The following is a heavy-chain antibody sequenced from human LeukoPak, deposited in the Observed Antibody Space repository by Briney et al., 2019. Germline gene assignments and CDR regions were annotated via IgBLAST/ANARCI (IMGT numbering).Heavy chain of an antibody. CDR1: GFTFSSYG. CDR2: ISYDGSNK. D-gene: IGHD5-12*01. V-gene: IGHV3-30*03. Sequence: GGSLRLSCAASGFTFSSYGMHWFRQDPGKGLEWVAVISYDGSNKYYADSVKGRFTISRDNSKNTLYLQMNSLRAEDTAVYYCARDPADSGYDYLHYFDYWGQGTLVTVSS. CDR3: ARDPADSGYDYLHYFDY. J-gene: IGHJ4*02.